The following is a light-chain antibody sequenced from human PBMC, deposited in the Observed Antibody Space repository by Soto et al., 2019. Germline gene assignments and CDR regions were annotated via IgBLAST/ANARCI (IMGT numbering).Light chain of an antibody. CDR2: SNN. CDR3: AAWDDSLNDHVV. J-gene: IGLJ2*01. CDR1: SSNIGRNT. V-gene: IGLV1-44*01. Sequence: CAGSSSNIGRNTVNWYHQLPGAAPKLLIYSNNQRPSGVPDRFSGSKSGTSASLAISGLQSEDEADYYCAAWDDSLNDHVVFGGGTKLTVL.